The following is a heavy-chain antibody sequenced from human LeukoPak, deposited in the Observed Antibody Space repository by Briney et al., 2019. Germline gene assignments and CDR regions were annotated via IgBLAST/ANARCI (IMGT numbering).Heavy chain of an antibody. Sequence: ASVKVSCKAFGYTFTSNYMHWVRQAPGQGPEWMGVISPSGGSTTYAQKFQGRVTLTRDTSTSTVYMELSSLRSEDTAVYYCARGPVRGVVFDYWGQGTLVTVSS. CDR2: ISPSGGST. J-gene: IGHJ4*02. CDR1: GYTFTSNY. V-gene: IGHV1-46*01. D-gene: IGHD3-10*01. CDR3: ARGPVRGVVFDY.